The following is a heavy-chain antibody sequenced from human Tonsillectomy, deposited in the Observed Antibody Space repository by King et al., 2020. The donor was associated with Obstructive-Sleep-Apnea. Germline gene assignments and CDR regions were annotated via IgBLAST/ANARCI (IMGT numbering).Heavy chain of an antibody. CDR2: MYPGDSVT. CDR3: ARPINYGDYIDY. CDR1: GYSFTSHW. D-gene: IGHD4-17*01. V-gene: IGHV5-51*01. Sequence: AQLVESGAEVKKSGESLKISCKGSGYSFTSHWIGWVRQMPGKGLEWMGIMYPGDSVTRYSPSFQCQDTISADNSSSTAYLQWSSLKASDTAMYYCARPINYGDYIDYWGQGTLVTVSS. J-gene: IGHJ4*02.